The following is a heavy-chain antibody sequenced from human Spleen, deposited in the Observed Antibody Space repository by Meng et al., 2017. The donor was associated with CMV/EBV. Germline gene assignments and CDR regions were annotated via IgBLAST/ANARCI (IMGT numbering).Heavy chain of an antibody. D-gene: IGHD2-2*01. CDR1: GGSFSGYY. Sequence: QVQVQQWGAGLLKPSETLSLTCAVYGGSFSGYYWSWIRQPPGKGLEWIGEINHSGSTNYNPSLKSRVTISVDTSKNQFSLKLSSVTAADTAVYYCARDRGVPAAPDYWGQGTLVTVSS. CDR3: ARDRGVPAAPDY. J-gene: IGHJ4*02. CDR2: INHSGST. V-gene: IGHV4-34*01.